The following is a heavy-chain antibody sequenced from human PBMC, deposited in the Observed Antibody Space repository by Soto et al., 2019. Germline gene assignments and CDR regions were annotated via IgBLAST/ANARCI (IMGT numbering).Heavy chain of an antibody. V-gene: IGHV3-66*01. CDR3: ARGDCGGDCYYVFAI. CDR1: GFTVSSNY. D-gene: IGHD2-21*02. J-gene: IGHJ3*02. CDR2: IYSGGST. Sequence: PGGSLRLSCEASGFTVSSNYMRWVRQAPGKGLEWVSVIYSGGSTYYADSVKGRFTISRDISKNTLYLQMNSLRVEDTAMYYCARGDCGGDCYYVFAIWGQGTVVTVSS.